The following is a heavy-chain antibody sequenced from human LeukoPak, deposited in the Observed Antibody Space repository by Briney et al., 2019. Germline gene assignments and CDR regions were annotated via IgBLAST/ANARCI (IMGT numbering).Heavy chain of an antibody. D-gene: IGHD6-6*01. J-gene: IGHJ4*02. CDR2: INPSGGST. V-gene: IGHV1-46*01. CDR1: GYTFTSYY. Sequence: ASVNVSCKASGYTFTSYYMHCVRQAPGQGLEGLGIINPSGGSTNFAQKFQGRVTMTRDTSTSTVYMELSSLRSEDTAVYYCARAPEYSSLSFDYWGEGTLVTVS. CDR3: ARAPEYSSLSFDY.